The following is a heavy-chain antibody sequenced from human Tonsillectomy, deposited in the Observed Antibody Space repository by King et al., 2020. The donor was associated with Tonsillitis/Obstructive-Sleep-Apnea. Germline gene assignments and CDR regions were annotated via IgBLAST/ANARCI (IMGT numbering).Heavy chain of an antibody. V-gene: IGHV5-51*03. D-gene: IGHD4-17*01. CDR2: IYPGDSDN. Sequence: QLVQSGAEVKKPGESLKISCKGSGYSFTHYLIGWVRQMPGKGLEWVGIIYPGDSDNRYSPSFQGQVTISADKYIRATYLQWSSLKASDSAMYYCARLTTADYDPGGNNYGLDVWGQATTVTVSS. J-gene: IGHJ6*01. CDR3: ARLTTADYDPGGNNYGLDV. CDR1: GYSFTHYL.